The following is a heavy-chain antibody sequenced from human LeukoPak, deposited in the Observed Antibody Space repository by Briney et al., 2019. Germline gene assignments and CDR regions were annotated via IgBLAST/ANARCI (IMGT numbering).Heavy chain of an antibody. D-gene: IGHD3-22*01. J-gene: IGHJ3*02. CDR1: GGTFTSYY. V-gene: IGHV1-46*01. CDR2: INPSGGST. CDR3: ARGQIPLYDSSGLDAFDI. Sequence: ASVKVSCKASGGTFTSYYMHWVRQAPGQGLEWMGIINPSGGSTSYAQKFQGRVTMTRDTSTSTVYMELSSLRSEDTAVYYCARGQIPLYDSSGLDAFDIWGQGTMVTVSS.